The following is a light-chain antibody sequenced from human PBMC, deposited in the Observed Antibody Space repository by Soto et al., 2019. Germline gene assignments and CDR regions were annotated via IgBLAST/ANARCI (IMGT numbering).Light chain of an antibody. CDR2: DNN. CDR3: GTWDTSLRAGGV. V-gene: IGLV1-51*01. CDR1: SSNIGNNY. Sequence: QSVLTQPPSVSAAPGQKVTIACSGSSSNIGNNYVSWSQQLPGTAPKLLIYDNNKRPSGIPDRFSGSKSGTSASLGITGLQSGDEADYYCGTWDTSLRAGGVFGGGTKLTVL. J-gene: IGLJ3*02.